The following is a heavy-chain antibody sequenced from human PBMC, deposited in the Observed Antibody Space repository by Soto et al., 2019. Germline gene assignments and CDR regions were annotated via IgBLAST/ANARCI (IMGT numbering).Heavy chain of an antibody. CDR1: GGSISSGGAYY. V-gene: IGHV4-30-4*01. D-gene: IGHD3-10*01. Sequence: QVQLQESGPGLVKPSQTLSLTCAVSGGSISSGGAYYWSWIRQSPGKGLEWIAYIHYSGSTYYNSSLKSRVTRSVDTAKNQFSLKVGSVTAADPAVYYCARSPKGLGNFDYWGQGTLVTVSS. CDR2: IHYSGST. J-gene: IGHJ4*02. CDR3: ARSPKGLGNFDY.